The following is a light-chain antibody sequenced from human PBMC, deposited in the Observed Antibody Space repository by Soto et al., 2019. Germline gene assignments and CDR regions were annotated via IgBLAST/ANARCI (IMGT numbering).Light chain of an antibody. CDR2: DAS. CDR3: QQYNTYPWT. V-gene: IGKV1-5*01. CDR1: QSISSW. Sequence: DIQMTQSPATLSASVGDRVTITCRASQSISSWLAWYQQKPGKVPKLLIDDASRLESGVPSRFSGSGSGTEFTLTISSLQPDAFATYYCQQYNTYPWTFCQGTQVEIK. J-gene: IGKJ1*01.